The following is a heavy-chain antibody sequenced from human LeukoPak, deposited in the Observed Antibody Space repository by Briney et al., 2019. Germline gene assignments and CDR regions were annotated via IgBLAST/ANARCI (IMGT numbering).Heavy chain of an antibody. CDR2: IRSKAYSGTT. CDR1: GFTFGDYA. D-gene: IGHD2-2*01. J-gene: IGHJ6*03. Sequence: GGSLRLSCTASGFTFGDYAMSWVRQAPGKGLEWVGFIRSKAYSGTTEYAASVKGRFTISRDDSKSIAYLQMNSLKTEDTAVYYCTRVEYCSSTSCFLSYYYYYYMDVWGKGTTVTISS. V-gene: IGHV3-49*04. CDR3: TRVEYCSSTSCFLSYYYYYYMDV.